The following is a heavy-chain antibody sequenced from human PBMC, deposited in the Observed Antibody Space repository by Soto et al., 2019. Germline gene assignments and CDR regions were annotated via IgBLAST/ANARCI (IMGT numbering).Heavy chain of an antibody. CDR1: VASISSGDYS. V-gene: IGHV4-30-2*01. J-gene: IGHJ4*01. D-gene: IGHD1-7*01. Sequence: SETLSLTCTFSVASISSGDYSCTWIRQPPGKGLEWIGYIYRSGSTYYNPSLRSRVTMSVDKSKNQFSLKLSSLTAADTAVYYCATVFSNFWHYFDYLGHGSLVNVSS. CDR2: IYRSGST. CDR3: ATVFSNFWHYFDY.